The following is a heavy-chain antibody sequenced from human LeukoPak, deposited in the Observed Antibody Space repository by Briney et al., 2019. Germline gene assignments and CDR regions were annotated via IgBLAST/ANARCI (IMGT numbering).Heavy chain of an antibody. CDR1: GGSISSYY. V-gene: IGHV4-4*07. J-gene: IGHJ4*02. CDR3: ARENSGSYREFDY. D-gene: IGHD1-26*01. CDR2: IYPCGST. Sequence: SETLSLTCTVSGGSISSYYWTWIRQPVGKGLEWIGRIYPCGSTNYNPSLKSRVTMSVDTSKNQFSLKLSSVTAADTAVYYCARENSGSYREFDYWGQGTLVTVSS.